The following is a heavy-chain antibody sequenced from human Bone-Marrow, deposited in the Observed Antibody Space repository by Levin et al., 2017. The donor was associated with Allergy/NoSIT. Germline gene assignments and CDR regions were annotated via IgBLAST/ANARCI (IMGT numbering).Heavy chain of an antibody. CDR2: IKQDGSEK. CDR1: GFIFSAYW. D-gene: IGHD3-10*01. J-gene: IGHJ4*02. V-gene: IGHV3-7*01. Sequence: QSGGSLRLSCAASGFIFSAYWMTWVRQAPGKGPEWVANIKQDGSEKYYVDSVKGRFTISRDNAKNSLYLQMNSLRAEDTAVYYCATQSYGKFDNWGQGTLVTVSS. CDR3: ATQSYGKFDN.